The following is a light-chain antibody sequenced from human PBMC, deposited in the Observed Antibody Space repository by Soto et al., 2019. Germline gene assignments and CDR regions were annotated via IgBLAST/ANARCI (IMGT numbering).Light chain of an antibody. V-gene: IGLV2-14*03. CDR3: SSYTTSSTVV. CDR2: DVT. Sequence: QSALTQPASVSGSPGQSITISCTGSSSDVGYYDYVSWYQQHPDKAPKLLIYDVTNRPSGVSNRFSGSKSGNTASLTISGLQAEDEADYYCSSYTTSSTVVFGGGTKLTVL. CDR1: SSDVGYYDY. J-gene: IGLJ2*01.